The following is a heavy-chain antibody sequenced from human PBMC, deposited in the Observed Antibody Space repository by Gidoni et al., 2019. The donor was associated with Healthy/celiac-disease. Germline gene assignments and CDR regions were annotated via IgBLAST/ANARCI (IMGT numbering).Heavy chain of an antibody. Sequence: QVQLVESGGGVVQPGRSLRLSWAASGFTFSSYCMHWVRQAPGKGGEWVAVIWYDGSNKYYADSVKGRFTISRDNSKNTLYLQMNSLRAEDTAVYYCAREGDYGDSGPFDYWGQGTLVTVSS. CDR1: GFTFSSYC. J-gene: IGHJ4*02. V-gene: IGHV3-33*01. CDR3: AREGDYGDSGPFDY. CDR2: IWYDGSNK. D-gene: IGHD4-17*01.